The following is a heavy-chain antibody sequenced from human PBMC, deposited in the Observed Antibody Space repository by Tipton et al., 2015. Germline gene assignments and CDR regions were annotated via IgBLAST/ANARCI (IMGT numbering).Heavy chain of an antibody. Sequence: SLRLSCAASGFTFSSYCMNWVRQAPGRGLEWVSYISSSSNTIYYADSVKGRFTISRDNAENSLYLQMDTLRDEDTAVYYCARDQTWSGFGESNYFDYWGQGTLVTVSS. J-gene: IGHJ4*02. CDR3: ARDQTWSGFGESNYFDY. D-gene: IGHD3-10*01. CDR2: ISSSSNTI. CDR1: GFTFSSYC. V-gene: IGHV3-48*02.